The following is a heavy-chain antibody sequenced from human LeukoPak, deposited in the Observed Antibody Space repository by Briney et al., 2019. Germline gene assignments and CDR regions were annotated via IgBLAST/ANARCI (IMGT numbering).Heavy chain of an antibody. CDR1: GYTFTGYY. J-gene: IGHJ4*02. Sequence: ASVKVSCKTSGYTFTGYYIHWVRQAPGQGLEWMGRISPYSGGTKYTQKFQGRVTMTRDTSISTAYMELSSLRSDDTAVYYCARVEITAISLGFDCWGQGTLVTVSS. V-gene: IGHV1-2*06. CDR2: ISPYSGGT. CDR3: ARVEITAISLGFDC. D-gene: IGHD3-16*01.